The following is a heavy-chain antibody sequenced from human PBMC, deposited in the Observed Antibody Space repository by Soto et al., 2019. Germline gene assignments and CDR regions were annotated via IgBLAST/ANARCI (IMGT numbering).Heavy chain of an antibody. CDR3: AESTRGSYIAY. D-gene: IGHD2-15*01. CDR2: IYYSGST. Sequence: SETLSLTCTVSGGSISSGDYYWSWIRQPPGKGLEWIGYIYYSGSTYYNPSLKSRVTISVDTSKNQFSLKLSSVTAADTAVYYCAESTRGSYIAYWGQGTLVTVSS. V-gene: IGHV4-30-4*01. J-gene: IGHJ4*02. CDR1: GGSISSGDYY.